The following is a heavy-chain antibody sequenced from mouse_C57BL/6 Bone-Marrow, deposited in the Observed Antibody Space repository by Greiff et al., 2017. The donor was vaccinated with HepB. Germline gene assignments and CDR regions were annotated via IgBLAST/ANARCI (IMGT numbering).Heavy chain of an antibody. CDR2: INPNNGGT. CDR1: GYTFTDYN. V-gene: IGHV1-18*01. Sequence: VHVKQSGPELVKPGASVKIPCKASGYTFTDYNMDWVKQSHGKSLEWIGDINPNNGGTIYNQKFKGKATLTVDKSSSTAYMELRSLTSEDTAVYYCARILRSWFAYWGQGTLVTVSA. CDR3: ARILRSWFAY. D-gene: IGHD1-1*01. J-gene: IGHJ3*01.